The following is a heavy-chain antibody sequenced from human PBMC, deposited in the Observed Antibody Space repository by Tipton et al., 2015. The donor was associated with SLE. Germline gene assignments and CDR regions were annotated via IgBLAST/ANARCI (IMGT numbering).Heavy chain of an antibody. CDR2: IYHSGST. J-gene: IGHJ2*01. CDR3: ARGPILDL. Sequence: TLSLTCAVSGYSISSGYYWGWIRQPPGKGLEWIGSIYHSGSTYYNPSLKSRVTISVDTSKNQFSLRLSSVTAADTAVYYCARGPILDLWGRGTLVTVSS. D-gene: IGHD2-2*02. CDR1: GYSISSGYY. V-gene: IGHV4-38-2*01.